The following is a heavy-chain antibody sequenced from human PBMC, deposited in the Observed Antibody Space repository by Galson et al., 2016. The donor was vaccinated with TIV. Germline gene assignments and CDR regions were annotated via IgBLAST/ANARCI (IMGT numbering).Heavy chain of an antibody. D-gene: IGHD3-22*01. CDR2: ISGGGGST. J-gene: IGHJ6*02. Sequence: SLRLSCASGFTFSIFAMTWVRQAPGMGLEWVSAISGGGGSTYYADSVKGRFTISRDNSKNTLFLQMNSLRAEDTAVYYCTKVPSSGFSYYYGLDVWGQGTTVTVSS. V-gene: IGHV3-23*01. CDR1: GFTFSIFA. CDR3: TKVPSSGFSYYYGLDV.